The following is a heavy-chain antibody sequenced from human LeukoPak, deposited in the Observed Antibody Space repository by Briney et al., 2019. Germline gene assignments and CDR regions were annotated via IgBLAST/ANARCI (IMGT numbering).Heavy chain of an antibody. CDR2: IYYSGST. CDR1: GGSLSSYY. D-gene: IGHD6-19*01. CDR3: ARGAVAGGRWFDP. J-gene: IGHJ5*02. Sequence: SETLSLTCTVSGGSLSSYYWSWIRQPPGKGLEWIGHIYYSGSTNYIPSLKSRVTISVDTSKNQFSLKLSSVTAADTAVYYCARGAVAGGRWFDPWGQGTLVTVSS. V-gene: IGHV4-59*01.